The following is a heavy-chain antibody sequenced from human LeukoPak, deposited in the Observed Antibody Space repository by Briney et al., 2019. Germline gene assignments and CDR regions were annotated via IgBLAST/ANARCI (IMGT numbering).Heavy chain of an antibody. CDR3: AKVEGIEVVPAATPDY. Sequence: GGSLRLSCAASGFTFSTYAMTWVRQAPGKGLEWVSAMSGNGDSTYYADSVRGRFTISRDNSKNTLYLQMNSLRAEDTAVYYCAKVEGIEVVPAATPDYWGQGTLVTVSS. D-gene: IGHD2-2*01. J-gene: IGHJ4*02. CDR1: GFTFSTYA. V-gene: IGHV3-23*01. CDR2: MSGNGDST.